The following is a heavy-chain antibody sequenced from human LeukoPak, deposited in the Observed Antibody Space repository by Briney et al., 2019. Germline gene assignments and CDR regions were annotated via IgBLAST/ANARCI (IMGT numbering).Heavy chain of an antibody. V-gene: IGHV5-10-1*01. Sequence: GESLKISCKGSGYSFTSYWISWVRQMPGKGLEWMGRIDPSDSYTNYSPSFQGHVTISAGKSISTAYLQWSSLKASDTAMYYCATSDIVATSFGDWGQGTLVTVSS. CDR3: ATSDIVATSFGD. D-gene: IGHD5-12*01. CDR2: IDPSDSYT. J-gene: IGHJ4*02. CDR1: GYSFTSYW.